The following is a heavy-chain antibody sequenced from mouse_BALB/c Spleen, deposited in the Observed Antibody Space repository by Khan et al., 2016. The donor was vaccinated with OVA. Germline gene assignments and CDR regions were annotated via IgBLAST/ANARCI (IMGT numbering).Heavy chain of an antibody. V-gene: IGHV14-3*02. CDR2: VDPANGNT. Sequence: VQLKQSGAELVKPGASVKLSCTAPGFNIKDTYMHWVKQRPEQGLEWIGRVDPANGNTKYDPKFQGKATLTADTSSNTAYLQLSSLTSEDTAVYYCARDYWDVFAYWGQGTLVTVSA. CDR1: GFNIKDTY. D-gene: IGHD4-1*01. J-gene: IGHJ3*01. CDR3: ARDYWDVFAY.